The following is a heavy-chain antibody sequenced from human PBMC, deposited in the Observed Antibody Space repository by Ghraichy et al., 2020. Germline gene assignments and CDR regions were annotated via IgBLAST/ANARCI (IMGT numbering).Heavy chain of an antibody. CDR2: INHSGST. CDR3: ARGLVIMIVGFYFDY. Sequence: SQTLSLTCAVYGGSFSGYYWSWIRQPPGKGLEWIGEINHSGSTNYNPSLKSRVTISVDTSKNQFSLKLSSVTAADTAVYYCARGLVIMIVGFYFDYWGQGTLVTVSS. V-gene: IGHV4-34*01. J-gene: IGHJ4*02. D-gene: IGHD3-22*01. CDR1: GGSFSGYY.